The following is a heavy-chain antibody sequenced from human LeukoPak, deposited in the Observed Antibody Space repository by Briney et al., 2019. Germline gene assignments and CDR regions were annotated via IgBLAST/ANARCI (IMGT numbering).Heavy chain of an antibody. V-gene: IGHV3-23*01. CDR3: AKPHCGGDCYPPGMDV. CDR1: GFTFSSYA. J-gene: IGHJ6*02. D-gene: IGHD2-21*02. CDR2: XSGSGGDT. Sequence: GGSLRLSCAASGFTFSSYAMSWVRQAPGKXXXXXXXXSGSGGDTYYADSVXGRFTXSGDNSKNTLYLQMNSLRAEDTAVYYCAKPHCGGDCYPPGMDVWGQGTTVTVSS.